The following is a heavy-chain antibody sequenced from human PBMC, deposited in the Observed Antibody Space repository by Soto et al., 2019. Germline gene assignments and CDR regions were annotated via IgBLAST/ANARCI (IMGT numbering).Heavy chain of an antibody. CDR1: GGSISSYY. V-gene: IGHV4-4*07. J-gene: IGHJ4*02. CDR3: ARGSSRCDY. CDR2: IYSGGRN. D-gene: IGHD6-13*01. Sequence: PXEALSLTCTVSGGSISSYYWSWIRQPPGKGLEWIGRIYSGGRNNYNPSLKSRVTMSVDTSKNQFSLRLSSVTAADTAMYYCARGSSRCDYWGQGTLVTVSS.